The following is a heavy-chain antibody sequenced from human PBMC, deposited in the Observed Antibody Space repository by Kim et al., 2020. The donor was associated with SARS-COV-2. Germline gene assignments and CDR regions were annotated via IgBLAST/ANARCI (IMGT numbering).Heavy chain of an antibody. J-gene: IGHJ4*02. CDR1: GGTFSSYA. V-gene: IGHV1-69*13. CDR2: IIPIFGTA. CDR3: ARVGDSSGYYYYYFDY. D-gene: IGHD3-22*01. Sequence: SVKVSCKASGGTFSSYAISWVRQAPGQGLEWMGGIIPIFGTANYAQKFQGRVTITADESTSTAYMELSSLRSEDTAVYYCARVGDSSGYYYYYFDYWGQGTLVTVSS.